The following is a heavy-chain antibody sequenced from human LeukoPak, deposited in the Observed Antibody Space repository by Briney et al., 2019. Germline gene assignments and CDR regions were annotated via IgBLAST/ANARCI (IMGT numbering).Heavy chain of an antibody. CDR2: ISGGADHT. CDR1: GFTFSYYS. V-gene: IGHV3-23*01. CDR3: AKDAVDASGRTNAFDV. Sequence: GGSLRLSCAASGFTFSYYSITWVRQAPGKGLEWVSAISGGADHTYYADSVRGRFTISRDNSQNFLYLQMSYLRAEDTALYYCAKDAVDASGRTNAFDVWGQGAMVTVSS. J-gene: IGHJ3*01. D-gene: IGHD3-10*01.